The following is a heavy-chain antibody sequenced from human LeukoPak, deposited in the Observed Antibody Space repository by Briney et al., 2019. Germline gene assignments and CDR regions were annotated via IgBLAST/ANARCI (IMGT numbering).Heavy chain of an antibody. V-gene: IGHV1-3*01. D-gene: IGHD3-22*01. Sequence: ASVKVSCKASGGTFSYYAISWVRQAPGQRLEWMGWINAGNGNTKYSQKFQGRVTITRDTSASTAYMELSSLRSEDTAVYYCARWAYDSSGYYTSWVGMDVWGQGTTVTVSS. CDR1: GGTFSYYA. CDR2: INAGNGNT. CDR3: ARWAYDSSGYYTSWVGMDV. J-gene: IGHJ6*02.